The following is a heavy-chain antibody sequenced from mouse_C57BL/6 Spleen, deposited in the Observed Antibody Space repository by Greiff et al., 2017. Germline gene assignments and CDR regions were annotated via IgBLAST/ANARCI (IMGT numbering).Heavy chain of an antibody. CDR3: ARSPTTVDWYFDV. CDR1: GYSITSDY. J-gene: IGHJ1*03. CDR2: ISYSGST. Sequence: EVKVVESGPGLAKPSQTLSLTCSVTGYSITSDYWNWLRKFPGNKLEYMGYISYSGSTYYNPSLKSRISITRDTSKNQYYLQLNSVTTEDTATYYCARSPTTVDWYFDVWGTGTTVTVSS. D-gene: IGHD1-1*01. V-gene: IGHV3-8*01.